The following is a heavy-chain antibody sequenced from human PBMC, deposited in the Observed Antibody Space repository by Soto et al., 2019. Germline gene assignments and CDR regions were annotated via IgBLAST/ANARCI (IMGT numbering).Heavy chain of an antibody. CDR1: GYTFYRYG. Sequence: QVQLVQSGAEVKKAGASVKVSCKASGYTFYRYGITWVRQAPGQGLEWMGWINPSNDNTNYAQKFRGRVTMTTDASTSTAHMELRSLKSDDTAVYYCARDTQPDSNGYYLEWFAPWGQGTLVTVSS. D-gene: IGHD3-22*01. J-gene: IGHJ5*02. CDR3: ARDTQPDSNGYYLEWFAP. V-gene: IGHV1-18*01. CDR2: INPSNDNT.